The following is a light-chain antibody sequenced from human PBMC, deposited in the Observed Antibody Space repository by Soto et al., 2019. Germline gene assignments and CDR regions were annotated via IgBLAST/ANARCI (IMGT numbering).Light chain of an antibody. CDR2: GAS. Sequence: EIVMTQSPATLSVSPGERVTLSCRASQSVNANLARYQQKSGRAPSLFIYGASTRATDIPGRFSGSGSGREFTLTISSLQPEDFAVYYCLQYNDWPRTFGQGTKVEIK. CDR3: LQYNDWPRT. V-gene: IGKV3-15*01. J-gene: IGKJ1*01. CDR1: QSVNAN.